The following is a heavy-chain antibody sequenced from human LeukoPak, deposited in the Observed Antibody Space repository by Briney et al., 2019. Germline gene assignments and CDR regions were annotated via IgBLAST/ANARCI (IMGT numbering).Heavy chain of an antibody. D-gene: IGHD5-18*01. CDR1: GFTFSSYG. Sequence: GGSLRLSCAASGFTFSSYGMHWVRQAPGKGLEWVAVIWYDGSNKYYADSVKGRFTISRDNSKNTLYLQMNSLRAEDTAVYYCARGRGYSYADAFDIWGQGTMVTVSS. CDR2: IWYDGSNK. V-gene: IGHV3-33*08. J-gene: IGHJ3*02. CDR3: ARGRGYSYADAFDI.